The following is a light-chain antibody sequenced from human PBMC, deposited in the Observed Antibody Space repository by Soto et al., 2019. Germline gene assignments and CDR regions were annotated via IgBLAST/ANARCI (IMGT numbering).Light chain of an antibody. V-gene: IGLV2-14*01. Sequence: QSALTQPASVSGSPGQSITISCTGTSSDVGGYNSFSWYQQHPGIAPNLLIYGVTNGPSGVSTRFSGSKSGTTASLTISGLQAEDEADYHCSSYTSASTLLYLFGTGTKLTVL. CDR3: SSYTSASTLLYL. CDR2: GVT. CDR1: SSDVGGYNS. J-gene: IGLJ1*01.